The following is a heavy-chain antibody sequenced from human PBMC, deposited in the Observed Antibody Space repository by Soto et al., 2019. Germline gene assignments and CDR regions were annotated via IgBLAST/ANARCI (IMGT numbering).Heavy chain of an antibody. CDR1: GYSFTSYW. V-gene: IGHV5-10-1*01. J-gene: IGHJ4*02. CDR3: ASSPYYYDSSGYYYVGVY. CDR2: IDPSDSYT. D-gene: IGHD3-22*01. Sequence: GESLKISCKGSGYSFTSYWISWVRQLPGKGLEWMGRIDPSDSYTNYSPSFQGHVTISADKSISTAYLQWSSLKASDTAMYYCASSPYYYDSSGYYYVGVYWGQGTLVTVSS.